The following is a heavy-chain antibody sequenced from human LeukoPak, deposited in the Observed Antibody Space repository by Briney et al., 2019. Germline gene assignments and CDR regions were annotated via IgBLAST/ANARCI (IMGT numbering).Heavy chain of an antibody. CDR3: ARESDYGDFFFDY. CDR2: IISRGGII. V-gene: IGHV3-48*03. D-gene: IGHD4-17*01. CDR1: GFTFSSYE. J-gene: IGHJ4*02. Sequence: PGGSRRLAWAAAGFTFSSYEMSWVRQAPGKGLEWVSYIISRGGIIYYADSVKGRSTISRDHAKTSLYLQMNSLRAEATAVYYCARESDYGDFFFDYWGQGTLVTVSS.